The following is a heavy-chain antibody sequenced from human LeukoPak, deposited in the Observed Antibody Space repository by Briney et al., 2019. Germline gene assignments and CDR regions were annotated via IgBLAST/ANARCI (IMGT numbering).Heavy chain of an antibody. V-gene: IGHV3-30*02. D-gene: IGHD3-3*01. Sequence: GGSLRLSCAASGFTFSSYGMHWVRQAPGKGLEWVAFIRYDGSNKYFADSVKGRFTISRDNSKNTLYLQMNSLRAEDTAVYYCAKEVTIQHAFDIWGQGTMVTVSS. CDR1: GFTFSSYG. J-gene: IGHJ3*02. CDR3: AKEVTIQHAFDI. CDR2: IRYDGSNK.